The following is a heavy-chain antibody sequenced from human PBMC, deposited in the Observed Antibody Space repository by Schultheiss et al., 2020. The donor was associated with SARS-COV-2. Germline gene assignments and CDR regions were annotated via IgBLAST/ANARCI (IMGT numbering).Heavy chain of an antibody. D-gene: IGHD3-22*01. Sequence: GGSLRLSYAASGFTFDDYTMHWVRQAPGKGLEWVSLISWDGGSTYYADSVKGRFTISRDNPKNTLYLQMNSLRAEDTAVYYCAKDRKGVYYDSSGSPKNYFDYWGQGTLVTVAS. CDR2: ISWDGGST. CDR1: GFTFDDYT. J-gene: IGHJ4*02. V-gene: IGHV3-43*01. CDR3: AKDRKGVYYDSSGSPKNYFDY.